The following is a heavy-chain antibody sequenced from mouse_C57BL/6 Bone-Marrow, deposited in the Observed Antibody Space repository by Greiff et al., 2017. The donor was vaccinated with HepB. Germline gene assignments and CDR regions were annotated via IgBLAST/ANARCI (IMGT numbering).Heavy chain of an antibody. CDR3: TLPLITTLVARAMDY. V-gene: IGHV6-3*01. J-gene: IGHJ4*01. CDR2: IRLKSDNYAT. CDR1: GFTFSNYW. Sequence: EVKLMESGGGLVQPGGSMKLSCVASGFTFSNYWMNWVRQSPEKGLEWVAQIRLKSDNYATHYAESVKGRFTISRDDSKSSVYLQMNNLRAEDTGIYYCTLPLITTLVARAMDYWGQGTSVTVSS. D-gene: IGHD1-1*01.